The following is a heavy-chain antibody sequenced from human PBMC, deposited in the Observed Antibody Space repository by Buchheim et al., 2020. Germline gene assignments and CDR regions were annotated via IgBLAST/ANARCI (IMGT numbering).Heavy chain of an antibody. J-gene: IGHJ4*02. D-gene: IGHD3-22*01. CDR2: ISSSSSTI. CDR3: ARAYYDSSGYYYLDY. V-gene: IGHV3-48*01. CDR1: GFTFSSYS. Sequence: EVQLVESGGGLVQPGGSLRLSCAASGFTFSSYSMNWVRQAPGKGLEWVSYISSSSSTIYYADSVKGRFTISRDNAKNSLYLQMNSLRAEDTAVYYCARAYYDSSGYYYLDYWGQGTL.